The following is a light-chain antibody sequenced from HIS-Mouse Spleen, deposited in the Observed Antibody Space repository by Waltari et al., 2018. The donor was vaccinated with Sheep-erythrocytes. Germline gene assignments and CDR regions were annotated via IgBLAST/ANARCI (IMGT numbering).Light chain of an antibody. CDR2: GAS. Sequence: EIVLTQSPGTLSLSPGERAPLSCRASQSVSSSYLAWYQQKPGQAPRLLIYGASSRATGIPDRFSGSGSGTDFTLTISRLEPEDFAVYYCQQYGSSPWTFGQGTK. V-gene: IGKV3-20*01. CDR3: QQYGSSPWT. J-gene: IGKJ1*01. CDR1: QSVSSSY.